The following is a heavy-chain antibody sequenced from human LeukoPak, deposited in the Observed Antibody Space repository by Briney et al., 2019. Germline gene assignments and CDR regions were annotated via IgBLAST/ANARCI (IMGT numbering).Heavy chain of an antibody. D-gene: IGHD3-10*01. CDR1: GFTFSSNY. Sequence: GGSLRLSCAASGFTFSSNYMSWVRQAPGKGLEWVSLIYSGGSTYYADSVKGRFTISRDNSKNTLYLQMNSLRAEDTAVYYCAKRGSGSYYTFDYWGQGTLVTVSS. J-gene: IGHJ4*02. CDR3: AKRGSGSYYTFDY. V-gene: IGHV3-53*05. CDR2: IYSGGST.